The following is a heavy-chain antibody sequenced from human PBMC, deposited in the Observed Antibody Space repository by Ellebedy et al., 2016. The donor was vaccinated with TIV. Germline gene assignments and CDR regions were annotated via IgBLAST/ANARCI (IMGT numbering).Heavy chain of an antibody. D-gene: IGHD5-12*01. J-gene: IGHJ4*02. CDR1: GYTFTSYG. V-gene: IGHV1-18*04. Sequence: AASVKVSCKASGYTFTSYGISWVRQAPGQGLEWMGWISAYNGNTNYAQKLQGRVTMTTDTSTSTAYMELRSLRSDDTAVYYCARVRYSGYDRHYFDYWGQGTLVTVSS. CDR3: ARVRYSGYDRHYFDY. CDR2: ISAYNGNT.